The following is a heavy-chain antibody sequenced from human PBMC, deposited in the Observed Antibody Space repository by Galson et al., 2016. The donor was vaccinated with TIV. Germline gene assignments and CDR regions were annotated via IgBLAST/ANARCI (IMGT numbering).Heavy chain of an antibody. CDR2: FDPEVSKT. CDR1: GNSLTELV. V-gene: IGHV1-24*01. Sequence: SVKVSCKVSGNSLTELVMHWVRQAPGKGLEWMGGFDPEVSKTVYARKFQGRVTMTADTYRSTAYMELGSLRIEDTAVYYCATVAWFPGLSLDNWGQGTLVTVSS. J-gene: IGHJ4*02. D-gene: IGHD2/OR15-2a*01. CDR3: ATVAWFPGLSLDN.